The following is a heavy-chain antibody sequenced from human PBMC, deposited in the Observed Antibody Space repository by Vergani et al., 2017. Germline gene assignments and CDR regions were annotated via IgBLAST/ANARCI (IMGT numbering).Heavy chain of an antibody. D-gene: IGHD3-16*02. CDR3: ARDAPKGNYRWNYFDY. J-gene: IGHJ4*02. CDR1: GGSISSGDSY. Sequence: QVQLQESGPGLVKPSQTLSLTCTVSGGSISSGDSYWSWIRQPQGKGLEWIGYIYYSGSTYYNPSLKSRVTISVDTSKNQFSLKLSSVTAADTAVYYCARDAPKGNYRWNYFDYWGQGTLVTVSS. V-gene: IGHV4-30-4*01. CDR2: IYYSGST.